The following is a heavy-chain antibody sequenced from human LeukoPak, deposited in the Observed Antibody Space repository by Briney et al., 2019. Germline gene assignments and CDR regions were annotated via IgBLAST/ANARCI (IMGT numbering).Heavy chain of an antibody. J-gene: IGHJ4*02. CDR2: SCPHGSTP. V-gene: IGHV3-74*01. Sequence: PGGSLRLSCAASGFAFSDYCMHWVRQAPGEGLLWVSRSCPHGSTPVYADSVKGRFTISRDDAKNSLYLQMNSLRGEDTAVYYCVRGSAPERGLDYWGQGARVTVSS. CDR3: VRGSAPERGLDY. D-gene: IGHD6-25*01. CDR1: GFAFSDYC.